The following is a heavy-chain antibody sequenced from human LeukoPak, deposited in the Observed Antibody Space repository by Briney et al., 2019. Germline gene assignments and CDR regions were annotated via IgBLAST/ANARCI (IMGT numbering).Heavy chain of an antibody. D-gene: IGHD3-16*01. Sequence: ASVKVSCKASGYTFTGYYMHWVRQAPGQGLEWMGWINPNSGGTNYAQQFQGRVALTRDTSNSTAYMELSRLRSDDTAVYYCARDSVWGRAYSYYYMDVWGKGTSVTVSS. CDR1: GYTFTGYY. CDR2: INPNSGGT. J-gene: IGHJ6*03. CDR3: ARDSVWGRAYSYYYMDV. V-gene: IGHV1-2*02.